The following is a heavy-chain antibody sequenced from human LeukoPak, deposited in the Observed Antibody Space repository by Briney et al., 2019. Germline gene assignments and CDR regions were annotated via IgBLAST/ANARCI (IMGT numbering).Heavy chain of an antibody. CDR1: GGSISSYY. J-gene: IGHJ4*02. CDR3: ARAGSAWSLDC. CDR2: IYYSGST. V-gene: IGHV4-59*01. D-gene: IGHD6-19*01. Sequence: SETLSLTCTVSGGSISSYYWNWIRQPPGKGLEWIGYIYYSGSTNYNPSLKSRVTISVDTSKNQFSLKLTSVTAADTALYYCARAGSAWSLDCWGQGTLVTVSS.